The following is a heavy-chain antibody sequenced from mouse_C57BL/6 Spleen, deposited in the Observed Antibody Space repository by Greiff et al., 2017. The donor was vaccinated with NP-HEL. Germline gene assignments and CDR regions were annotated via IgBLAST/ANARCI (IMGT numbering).Heavy chain of an antibody. V-gene: IGHV1-74*01. CDR1: GYTFTSYW. J-gene: IGHJ1*03. CDR3: AISWAGYFDV. Sequence: QVQLKQSGAELVKPGASVKVSCKASGYTFTSYWMHWVKQRPGQGLEWIGRIHPSDSDTNYNQKFKGKATLPVDKSSSTAYIQLSSLTSEDSAVYYCAISWAGYFDVWGTGTTVTVSS. CDR2: IHPSDSDT. D-gene: IGHD4-1*01.